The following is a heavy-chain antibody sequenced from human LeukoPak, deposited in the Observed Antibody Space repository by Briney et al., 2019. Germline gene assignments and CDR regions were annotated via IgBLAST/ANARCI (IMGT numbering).Heavy chain of an antibody. CDR2: ISYSSSTI. Sequence: GGSLRLSCAASGFIFSSYSMNWVRQAPGKGLEWISYISYSSSTIYYADSVKGRFTISRDNAKNSLYLQMNSLRAEDTAVYYCAKYTGYYFDYWGQGILVTVPS. CDR1: GFIFSSYS. J-gene: IGHJ4*02. V-gene: IGHV3-48*04. D-gene: IGHD2-2*02. CDR3: AKYTGYYFDY.